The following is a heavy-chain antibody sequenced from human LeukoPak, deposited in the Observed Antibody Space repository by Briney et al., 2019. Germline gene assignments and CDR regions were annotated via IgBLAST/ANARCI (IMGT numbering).Heavy chain of an antibody. CDR1: GGSFSGYY. CDR2: INHSGRT. CDR3: ARSPLTGNYGDWFDP. Sequence: TPSETLSLTCGVHGGSFSGYYWSSIRHPPGKGLELIGEINHSGRTNYNPSLKSRVTISVDTSKNQFSLKLSSVTAADTAVYYCARSPLTGNYGDWFDPWGQGTLVIVSS. J-gene: IGHJ5*02. V-gene: IGHV4-34*01. D-gene: IGHD3-9*01.